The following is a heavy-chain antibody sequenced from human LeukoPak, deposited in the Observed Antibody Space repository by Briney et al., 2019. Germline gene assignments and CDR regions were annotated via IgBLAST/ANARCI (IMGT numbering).Heavy chain of an antibody. D-gene: IGHD7-27*01. Sequence: PSQTLSLTCTVSGGSISSGTYYWSWIRQPAGKGLEWIGRFYTSGSTSYNPSLKSRVTISVDTSKNQFSLKLSSVTAADTAVYYCARGPYAWGYIDYWGQGTLVTVSS. CDR1: GGSISSGTYY. CDR2: FYTSGST. CDR3: ARGPYAWGYIDY. J-gene: IGHJ4*02. V-gene: IGHV4-61*02.